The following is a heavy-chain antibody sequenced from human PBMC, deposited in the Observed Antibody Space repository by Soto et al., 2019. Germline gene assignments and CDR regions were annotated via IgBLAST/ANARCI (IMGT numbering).Heavy chain of an antibody. CDR2: ISDSGRV. J-gene: IGHJ3*01. CDR1: GGSISTYF. CDR3: ARDRIAADGTEVAFDF. Sequence: QVQLQESGPGLVKPSETLSLTCTVSGGSISTYFWHWLRQPPGKGLEWIAYISDSGRVSYNPSLKHRVPLSLAASKNRFSLRLNSVTAADTAVYYCARDRIAADGTEVAFDFWGQGTMVTVSS. V-gene: IGHV4-59*01. D-gene: IGHD6-13*01.